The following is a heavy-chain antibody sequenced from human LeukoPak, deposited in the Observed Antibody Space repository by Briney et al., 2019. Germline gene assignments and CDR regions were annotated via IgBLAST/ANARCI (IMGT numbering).Heavy chain of an antibody. Sequence: GGSLRLSCASSRLTLNNFCLHWVRHAPDRGPGWVAGISSKAIYTGYTDSVRGRFSISRDNVPNPMSLQMRRLRAEDTAVYYCVEESSEANYFDFWGQGALVSVSS. CDR3: VEESSEANYFDF. CDR1: RLTLNNFC. CDR2: ISSKAIYT. J-gene: IGHJ4*02. V-gene: IGHV3-30*04. D-gene: IGHD3-3*01.